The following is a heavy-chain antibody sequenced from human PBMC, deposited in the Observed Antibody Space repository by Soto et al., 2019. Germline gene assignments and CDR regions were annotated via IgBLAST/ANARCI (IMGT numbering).Heavy chain of an antibody. CDR1: GYIFSSHC. CDR3: ARDVSGPGATYVMDV. J-gene: IGHJ6*02. D-gene: IGHD2-2*01. CDR2: INPGGGRT. V-gene: IGHV1-46*01. Sequence: ASVKVSCKAPGYIFSSHCIYWVRQAPGQGLQWMGIINPGGGRTAYAQKFQGRVTLARDMSTSTVYMELTSLTYDDTAVYYCARDVSGPGATYVMDVCGQGTTVTVSS.